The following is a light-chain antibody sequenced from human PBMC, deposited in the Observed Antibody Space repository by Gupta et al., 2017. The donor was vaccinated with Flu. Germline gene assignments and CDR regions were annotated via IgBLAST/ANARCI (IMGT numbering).Light chain of an antibody. J-gene: IGLJ3*02. V-gene: IGLV2-14*01. CDR1: SSDVDGHNY. Sequence: QSALTQPASVSGSPGQSISISCTGTSSDVDGHNYVSWFQQHPGKAPKLRSYEGSDRPSGVSNRGSGSKSGKTAYLTISGLQAEDEADEYCSSYTSSSTQVFGGGTKLTVL. CDR3: SSYTSSSTQV. CDR2: EGS.